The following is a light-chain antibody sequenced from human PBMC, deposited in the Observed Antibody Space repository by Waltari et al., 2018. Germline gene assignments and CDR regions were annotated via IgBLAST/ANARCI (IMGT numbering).Light chain of an antibody. J-gene: IGLJ3*02. Sequence: SALTKPASVSGSPDQWITISCTGTISDVVVYKYVSWYQQHPGKDPKLLIYDDGTRPSGISNRFSGSKSGNTASLTISGLQAEDEADYYCSSYTSSGSGVFGGGTKLAVL. CDR3: SSYTSSGSGV. CDR1: ISDVVVYKY. V-gene: IGLV2-14*03. CDR2: DDG.